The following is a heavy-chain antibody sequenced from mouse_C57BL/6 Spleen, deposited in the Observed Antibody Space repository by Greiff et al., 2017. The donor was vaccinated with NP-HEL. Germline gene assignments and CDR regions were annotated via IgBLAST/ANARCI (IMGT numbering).Heavy chain of an antibody. V-gene: IGHV1-39*01. Sequence: VQLKESGPELVKPGASVKISCKASGYSFTDYNMNWVKQSNGKSLEWIGVINPNYGTTSYNQKFKGKATLTVDQSSSTAYMQLNSLTSEDSAVYYCAREDYGNYLYWYFDVWGTGTTVTVSS. CDR1: GYSFTDYN. CDR2: INPNYGTT. J-gene: IGHJ1*03. CDR3: AREDYGNYLYWYFDV. D-gene: IGHD2-1*01.